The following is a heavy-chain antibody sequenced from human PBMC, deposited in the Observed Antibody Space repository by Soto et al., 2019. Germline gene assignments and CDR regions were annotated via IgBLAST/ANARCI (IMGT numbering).Heavy chain of an antibody. V-gene: IGHV4-59*01. Sequence: KGLKWIGGFYYSGSTNYNTPLKSRVTISVDTSKNQFSLKLSSVTAADAAVYYCSIVHIGDSTQETVKASDIWLHGTTVTVSS. J-gene: IGHJ3*02. CDR2: FYYSGST. D-gene: IGHD2-15*01. CDR3: SIVHIGDSTQETVKASDI.